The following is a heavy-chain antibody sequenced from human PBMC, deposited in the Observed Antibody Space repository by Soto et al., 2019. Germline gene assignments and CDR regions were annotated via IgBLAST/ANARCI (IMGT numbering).Heavy chain of an antibody. Sequence: PGGSLRLSCAASGFTVSSNYMSWVRQAPGKGLEWVSVIYSGGSTYYADSVKGRFTISRDNSKNTLYLQMNSLRAEDTAVYYCARDYPTLNSSSCYDYWGQGTLVTVSS. CDR1: GFTVSSNY. V-gene: IGHV3-66*01. CDR2: IYSGGST. J-gene: IGHJ4*02. D-gene: IGHD6-13*01. CDR3: ARDYPTLNSSSCYDY.